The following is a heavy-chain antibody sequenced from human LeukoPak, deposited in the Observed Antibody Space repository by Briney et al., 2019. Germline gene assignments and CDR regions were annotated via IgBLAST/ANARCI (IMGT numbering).Heavy chain of an antibody. CDR2: IYSSGST. D-gene: IGHD6-13*01. CDR3: ARLGYSSSWYKIDY. CDR1: GGSISGYH. Sequence: SETLSLTCTVSGGSISGYHWSWIRQPPGKGLEWIGYIYSSGSTNYNPSLESRVTISGDTSKNQFSLKLSSVTAADTAVYYCARLGYSSSWYKIDYWGQGTLVTVSS. V-gene: IGHV4-59*08. J-gene: IGHJ4*02.